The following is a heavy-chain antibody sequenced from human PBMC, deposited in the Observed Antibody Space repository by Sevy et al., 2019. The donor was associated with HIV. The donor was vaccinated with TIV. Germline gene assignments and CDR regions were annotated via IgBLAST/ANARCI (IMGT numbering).Heavy chain of an antibody. CDR1: GYSFTSYG. CDR2: ISTLNVNT. Sequence: ASVKVSCKASGYSFTSYGISWVRQAPGQGLEWMGWISTLNVNTNNAQKFQCRVTMTTDTSTSTAYMELRSLRSDDTAVYYCARDDCSSLSCHGSLLYWGQGTLVTVSS. D-gene: IGHD2-2*01. V-gene: IGHV1-18*01. J-gene: IGHJ4*02. CDR3: ARDDCSSLSCHGSLLY.